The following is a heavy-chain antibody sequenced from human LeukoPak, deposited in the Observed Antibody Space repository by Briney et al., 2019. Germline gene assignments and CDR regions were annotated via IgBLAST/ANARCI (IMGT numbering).Heavy chain of an antibody. D-gene: IGHD6-19*01. Sequence: WIRQPPGKGLEWVAVMSHDGSVKIYADSVQGRFTISRDNSKNTLYLQLSSLRAEDTAVYHCARPREAGSSSGWYFDKWGQGTLVTVSS. CDR3: ARPREAGSSSGWYFDK. CDR2: MSHDGSVK. V-gene: IGHV3-30-3*01. J-gene: IGHJ4*02.